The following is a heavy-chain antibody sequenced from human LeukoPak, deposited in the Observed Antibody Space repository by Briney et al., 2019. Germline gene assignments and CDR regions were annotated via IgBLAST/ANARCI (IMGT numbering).Heavy chain of an antibody. CDR2: IAASGSWT. V-gene: IGHV3-23*01. Sequence: GGSLRLSCAASGFTFSSCAMSWVRQVPGKGLEWLSTIAASGSWTYYAASVKGRFTISRDNSRGSLYLQMNSLRVEDTAIYFCAKDKTGDGFNSIWGQGARVTVSS. J-gene: IGHJ4*02. CDR3: AKDKTGDGFNSI. CDR1: GFTFSSCA. D-gene: IGHD5-24*01.